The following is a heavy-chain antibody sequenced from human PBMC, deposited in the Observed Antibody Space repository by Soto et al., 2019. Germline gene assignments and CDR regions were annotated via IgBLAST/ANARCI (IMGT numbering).Heavy chain of an antibody. CDR1: GFTFSSYA. J-gene: IGHJ4*02. Sequence: QVQLVESGGGVVQPGRSLRLSCAASGFTFSSYAMHWVRQAPGKGLEWVAVISYDGSNKYYADSVKGRFTISRDNSKNALYLQMNGLRAEDTAVYYCARAYGGDYFGYWGQGTLGTVSS. CDR3: ARAYGGDYFGY. D-gene: IGHD3-10*01. V-gene: IGHV3-30-3*01. CDR2: ISYDGSNK.